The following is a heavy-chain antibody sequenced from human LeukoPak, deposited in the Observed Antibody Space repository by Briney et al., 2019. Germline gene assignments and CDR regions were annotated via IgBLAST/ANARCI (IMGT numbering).Heavy chain of an antibody. Sequence: SVKVSCKASGGTFSSYAISWVRQAPGQGLEWMGGIIPIFGTANYAQKFQGRVTITADESTSTTYMELSSLRSEDTAVYYCASRTGGELSLDAFDIWGQGTMVTVSS. CDR1: GGTFSSYA. CDR3: ASRTGGELSLDAFDI. D-gene: IGHD3-10*01. V-gene: IGHV1-69*13. J-gene: IGHJ3*02. CDR2: IIPIFGTA.